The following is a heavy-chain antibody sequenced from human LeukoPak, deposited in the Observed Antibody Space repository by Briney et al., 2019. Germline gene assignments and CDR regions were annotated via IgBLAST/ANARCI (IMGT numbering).Heavy chain of an antibody. CDR1: GGSISSYY. J-gene: IGHJ4*02. CDR3: ASHYGSGSFYSPFDY. D-gene: IGHD3-10*01. V-gene: IGHV4-59*01. CDR2: IYYSGST. Sequence: SETLSLTCTVSGGSISSYYWSWIRQPPGKGLEWIGYIYYSGSTNYNPSLKSRITISLDTSKNQFSLKLNSVTAADTAVYYCASHYGSGSFYSPFDYWGQGTLVTVSS.